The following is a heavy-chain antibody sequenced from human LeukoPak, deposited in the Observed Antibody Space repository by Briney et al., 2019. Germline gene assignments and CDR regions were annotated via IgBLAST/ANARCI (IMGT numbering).Heavy chain of an antibody. Sequence: GGSLRLSCAASGFTFSSYSMNWVRQAPGKGLEWVSSISSSSSYIYYADSVKGRFTISRDNAKNSLYLQMNSLRAEDTALYYCAKDHCSSASCYEFDYWGQGILVTVSS. CDR2: ISSSSSYI. CDR3: AKDHCSSASCYEFDY. J-gene: IGHJ4*02. CDR1: GFTFSSYS. D-gene: IGHD2-2*01. V-gene: IGHV3-21*04.